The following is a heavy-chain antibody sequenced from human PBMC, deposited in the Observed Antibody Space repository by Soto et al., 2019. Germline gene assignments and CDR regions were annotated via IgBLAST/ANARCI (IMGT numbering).Heavy chain of an antibody. CDR1: GDSVSSNSAA. J-gene: IGHJ6*02. V-gene: IGHV6-1*01. CDR3: AHAEGSGSSNDYYYYYGVDV. D-gene: IGHD1-26*01. Sequence: SQTLSLTCAISGDSVSSNSAAWNWIRQSPSRGLEWLGRTYYRSKWYNDYAVSVKSRITINPDTSKNQFSLQLNSVTPEDTAVYYCAHAEGSGSSNDYYYYYGVDVWGQGTTVTVSS. CDR2: TYYRSKWYN.